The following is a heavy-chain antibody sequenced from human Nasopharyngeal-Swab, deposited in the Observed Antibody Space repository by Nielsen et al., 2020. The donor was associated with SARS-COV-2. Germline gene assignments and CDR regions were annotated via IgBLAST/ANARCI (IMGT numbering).Heavy chain of an antibody. V-gene: IGHV4-59*12. Sequence: SATLSLTCAVSCASLSSDYCVCIRQPPGKGLAWIVCVSYSGRTDYNPSLKSRVTISIDTSKKHFSLVLSSLTAADTALYYCTRGSIRTAPDCWGQGTLVTVSS. D-gene: IGHD2/OR15-2a*01. J-gene: IGHJ4*02. CDR1: CASLSSDY. CDR2: VSYSGRT. CDR3: TRGSIRTAPDC.